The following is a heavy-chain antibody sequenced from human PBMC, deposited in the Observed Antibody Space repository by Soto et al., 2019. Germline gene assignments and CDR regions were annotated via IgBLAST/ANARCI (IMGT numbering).Heavy chain of an antibody. CDR2: IDPTHGST. V-gene: IGHV1-46*01. Sequence: ASVKVSCKAAGYTFTTYYMHWVRQAPGQGLERMGVIDPTHGSTTYAQKFQGRVTMTSDTSTNTVYMELSSLKSEDTAVYYCARVPYDTTGYYAFWGQGTLVTVSS. J-gene: IGHJ4*02. CDR3: ARVPYDTTGYYAF. CDR1: GYTFTTYY. D-gene: IGHD3-22*01.